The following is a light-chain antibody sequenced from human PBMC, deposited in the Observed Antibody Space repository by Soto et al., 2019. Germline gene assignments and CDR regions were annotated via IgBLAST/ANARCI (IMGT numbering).Light chain of an antibody. CDR2: DAS. V-gene: IGKV3-11*01. CDR3: QQRTNWPPIT. J-gene: IGKJ5*01. CDR1: QSVSSH. Sequence: EIVLTQSPATLSLSPGERATVSCRASQSVSSHLAWYQQKRGQAPRLLIYDASNRATGIPARFSGSGSGTDFTLTIRSLEPEDFAVYYCQQRTNWPPITFGLGTRLEIK.